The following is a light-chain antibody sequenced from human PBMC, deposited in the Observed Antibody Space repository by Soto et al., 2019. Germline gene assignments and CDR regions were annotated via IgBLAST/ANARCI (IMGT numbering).Light chain of an antibody. V-gene: IGLV1-44*01. Sequence: QAVVTQPPSASGTPGQRVIISCSGSSSKIGAIPINWYQQLPGTAPKLLIYNNVQRPSGVPYRFSASKSGTSASLAISGLQSEDEADYYCEAWDDSLYGAVLGGGTKLTVL. CDR2: NNV. J-gene: IGLJ2*01. CDR3: EAWDDSLYGAV. CDR1: SSKIGAIP.